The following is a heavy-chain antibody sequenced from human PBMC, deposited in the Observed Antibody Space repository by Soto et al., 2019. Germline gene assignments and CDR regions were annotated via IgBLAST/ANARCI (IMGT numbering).Heavy chain of an antibody. V-gene: IGHV3-73*01. CDR2: IGSRGVSYAT. D-gene: IGHD3-9*01. CDR3: SRYDSDWLFN. CDR1: GFKSGASA. J-gene: IGHJ4*02. Sequence: EVQLVESGGGLDQPGGHMQLYCAESGFKSGASALPCVRRDDGMWWDWLGLIGSRGVSYATTYDVSVKGRFTISRDDSKKTEYLQMNSLESEDTAVHYGSRYDSDWLFNGGRGPLVAVSS.